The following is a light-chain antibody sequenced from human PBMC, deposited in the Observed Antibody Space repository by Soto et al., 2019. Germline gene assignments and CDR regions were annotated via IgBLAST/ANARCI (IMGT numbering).Light chain of an antibody. CDR1: SSDVGGSNY. Sequence: QSALTQPASVSGSPGQSITISCTGTSSDVGGSNYVSWYQQHPGKAPKLMIYDVSDRPPGVSNRFSASKSGNAASLTISGLQAEDEADYYCSSYTSSSTSLVVFGGGTKLTVL. CDR3: SSYTSSSTSLVV. CDR2: DVS. V-gene: IGLV2-14*01. J-gene: IGLJ2*01.